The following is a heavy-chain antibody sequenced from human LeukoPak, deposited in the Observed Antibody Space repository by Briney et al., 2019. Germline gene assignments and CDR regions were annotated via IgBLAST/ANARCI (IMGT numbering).Heavy chain of an antibody. Sequence: AGGSLRLSCAASGFTFSSYGMHWVRQAPGKGLEWVAVISYDGSNIYYADSMKGRFTISRDNSKNTLYLQMNSLRAEDTAVYYCANPDIVVVPAARGMDVWGQGTTVTVSS. V-gene: IGHV3-30*18. CDR3: ANPDIVVVPAARGMDV. J-gene: IGHJ6*02. CDR1: GFTFSSYG. D-gene: IGHD2-2*01. CDR2: ISYDGSNI.